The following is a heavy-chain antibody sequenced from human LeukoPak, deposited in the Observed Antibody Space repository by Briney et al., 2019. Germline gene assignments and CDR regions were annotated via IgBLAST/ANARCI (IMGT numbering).Heavy chain of an antibody. CDR3: ATGTIYCSSCSDDY. CDR1: GYTLTELS. CDR2: FDPEDGDT. Sequence: ASVKVSCKVSGYTLTELSMHWVRQAPGKGREWMGGFDPEDGDTPIFAQKFQGRVTMTEDTSTDTAYMELSSLRSEDTVVYYCATGTIYCSSCSDDYWGQGTLVTVSS. V-gene: IGHV1-24*01. D-gene: IGHD2-15*01. J-gene: IGHJ4*02.